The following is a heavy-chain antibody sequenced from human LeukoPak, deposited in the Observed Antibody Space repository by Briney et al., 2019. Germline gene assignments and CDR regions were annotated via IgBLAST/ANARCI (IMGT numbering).Heavy chain of an antibody. Sequence: ASVKVSFKGSGYTFTIYGISRVRQAHGQGVEGMGWISAYNGNTNYAQKLQGRVTMTTDTSTSTAYMELRSLRSDDTAVYYCARSLAVADTGFLFYWGQGTLVTVSS. V-gene: IGHV1-18*04. CDR2: ISAYNGNT. CDR1: GYTFTIYG. CDR3: ARSLAVADTGFLFY. J-gene: IGHJ4*02. D-gene: IGHD6-19*01.